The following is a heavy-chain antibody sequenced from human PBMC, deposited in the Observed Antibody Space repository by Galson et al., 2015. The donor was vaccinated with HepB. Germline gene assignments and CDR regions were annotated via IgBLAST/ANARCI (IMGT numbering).Heavy chain of an antibody. CDR1: GYTFTSYG. CDR2: ISAYNGNT. J-gene: IGHJ4*02. V-gene: IGHV1-18*01. Sequence: SVKVSCKASGYTFTSYGISWVRQAPGQGLEWMGWISAYNGNTNYAQKLQGRVTMTTDTSTSTAYMELRSLRSDDTAVYYCARDYDFWSGYYSIDYWGQGTLVTVSS. CDR3: ARDYDFWSGYYSIDY. D-gene: IGHD3-3*01.